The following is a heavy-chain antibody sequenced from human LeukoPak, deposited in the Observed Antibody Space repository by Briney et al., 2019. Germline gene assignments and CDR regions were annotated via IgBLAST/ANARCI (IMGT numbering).Heavy chain of an antibody. CDR1: GYTFTSYG. CDR2: ISAYNGNT. CDR3: ARDEDPGYSSRWIDY. D-gene: IGHD6-13*01. J-gene: IGHJ4*02. Sequence: ASVKVSCKASGYTFTSYGISWVRQAPGQGLEWMGWISAYNGNTNYAQKLQGRVTMTTDTSTSTAYMELRSLRSDDTAVYYCARDEDPGYSSRWIDYWGQGTLVTVSS. V-gene: IGHV1-18*01.